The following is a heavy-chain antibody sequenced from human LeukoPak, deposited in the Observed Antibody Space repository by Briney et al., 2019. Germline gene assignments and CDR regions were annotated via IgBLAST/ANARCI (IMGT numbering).Heavy chain of an antibody. CDR3: ARAQYSGSCFDY. CDR2: IYYSGAT. J-gene: IGHJ4*02. Sequence: SETLSLTCTISVGSISGYFWSWVRQAPGTGLDWIGHIYYSGATNYNPSLRSRVTISVDTSKNQFSLKLRSVSAADTAVYYCARAQYSGSCFDYWGQGALVTVSS. D-gene: IGHD1-26*01. V-gene: IGHV4-59*13. CDR1: VGSISGYF.